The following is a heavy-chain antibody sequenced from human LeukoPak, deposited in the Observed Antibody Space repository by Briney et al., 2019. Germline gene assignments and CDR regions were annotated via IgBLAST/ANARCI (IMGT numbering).Heavy chain of an antibody. Sequence: SETVSLTCAVYGGSFSGYYWSWIRQPPGKGLEWIGEINHSGSTNYNPSLKSRVTISVDTSKKQFSLKLSSVTAADTAVYYCASRAGDPFAFDIWGQGTMVTVSS. CDR3: ASRAGDPFAFDI. V-gene: IGHV4-34*01. CDR2: INHSGST. CDR1: GGSFSGYY. J-gene: IGHJ3*02. D-gene: IGHD7-27*01.